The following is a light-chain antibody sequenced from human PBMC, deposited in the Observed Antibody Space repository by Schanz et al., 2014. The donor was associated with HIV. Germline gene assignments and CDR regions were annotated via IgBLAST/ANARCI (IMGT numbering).Light chain of an antibody. CDR3: QHYSTSPIT. CDR2: GAS. CDR1: QSVSSY. J-gene: IGKJ5*01. Sequence: EIVLTQSPGTLSLSPGERATLSCRASQSVSSYLAWYQQQPGQAPRLLIYGASSRATGIPDRFSGSGSGTVFTLTISRLEPEDFAVFYCQHYSTSPITFGQGTRLETK. V-gene: IGKV3-20*01.